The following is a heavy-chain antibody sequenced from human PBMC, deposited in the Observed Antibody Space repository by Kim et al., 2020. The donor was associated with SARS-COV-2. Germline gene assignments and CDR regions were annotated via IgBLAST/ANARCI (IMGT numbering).Heavy chain of an antibody. D-gene: IGHD2-21*01. J-gene: IGHJ4*02. CDR1: GFTFSSYG. Sequence: GGSLRLSCAASGFTFSSYGMHWVRQAPGKGLEWVAVIWYDGSNKYYADSVKGRFTISRDNSKNTLYLQMNSLRAEDTAVYYCARFYRQTVWWRTPFDYWGQGTLVTVSS. CDR3: ARFYRQTVWWRTPFDY. CDR2: IWYDGSNK. V-gene: IGHV3-33*01.